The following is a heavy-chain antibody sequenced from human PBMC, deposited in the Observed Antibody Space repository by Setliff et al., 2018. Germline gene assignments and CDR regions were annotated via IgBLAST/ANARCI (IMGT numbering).Heavy chain of an antibody. V-gene: IGHV4-31*03. CDR3: ARDLPKYSSSSNPFDI. CDR2: IYYSGNT. J-gene: IGHJ3*02. D-gene: IGHD6-6*01. CDR1: GGSISSGGYY. Sequence: PSETLSLTCTVSGGSISSGGYYWSWIRQHPGKGLEWIGYIYYSGNTYYNPSLKSRVTISVDTSKNQFSLKLSSVTAADTAVYYCARDLPKYSSSSNPFDIWGQGTMVTVSS.